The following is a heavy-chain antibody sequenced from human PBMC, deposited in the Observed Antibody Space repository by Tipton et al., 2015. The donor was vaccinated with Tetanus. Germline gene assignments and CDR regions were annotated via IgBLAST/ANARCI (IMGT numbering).Heavy chain of an antibody. Sequence: TLSLTCTVSGASISSYYWSWIRQPPGKGLEWIAYISSSGRTNYNPSLKSRATMSVDTSKNQFSLRLSSVTAADTAVYYCARHPQTSNNLDYWGQGTLVTVSS. D-gene: IGHD5-24*01. CDR1: GASISSYY. CDR2: ISSSGRT. V-gene: IGHV4-59*08. CDR3: ARHPQTSNNLDY. J-gene: IGHJ4*02.